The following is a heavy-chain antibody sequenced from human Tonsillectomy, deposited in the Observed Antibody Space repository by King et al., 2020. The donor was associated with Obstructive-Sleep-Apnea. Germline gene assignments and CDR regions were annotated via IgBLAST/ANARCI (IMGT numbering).Heavy chain of an antibody. D-gene: IGHD6-6*01. J-gene: IGHJ5*02. CDR3: ARGGEEALPPLGSPWFDP. CDR1: GGSISSYY. Sequence: HVQLQESGPGLVKPSETLSLTCTVSGGSISSYYWSWIRQPPGKGLEWIGYIYYSGSTNYNPSLKSRVTILVYTSKNQFSLRLSSVSAADTAVYFCARGGEEALPPLGSPWFDPWGQGTLVTVSS. V-gene: IGHV4-59*01. CDR2: IYYSGST.